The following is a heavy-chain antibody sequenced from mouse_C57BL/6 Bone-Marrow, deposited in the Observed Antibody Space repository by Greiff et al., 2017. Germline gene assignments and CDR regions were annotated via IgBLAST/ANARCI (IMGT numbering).Heavy chain of an antibody. CDR3: ARWYYYPYAMDY. V-gene: IGHV1-64*01. D-gene: IGHD1-1*01. Sequence: VQLQQPGAELVKPGASVKLSCKASGYTFTSYWMHWVKQRPGQGLEWIGMIHPNSGSTNYNEKFKSKATLTVDKSSSTAYMQLSSLTSEDSAVYYCARWYYYPYAMDYWVQGTSVTVSS. CDR2: IHPNSGST. CDR1: GYTFTSYW. J-gene: IGHJ4*01.